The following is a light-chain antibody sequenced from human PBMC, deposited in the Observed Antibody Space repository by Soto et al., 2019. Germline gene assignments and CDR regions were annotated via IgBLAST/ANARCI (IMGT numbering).Light chain of an antibody. Sequence: DIQMTQSPSTLSGSVGDRVTITCRASQTISSWLAWYQQKPGKAPKLLIYKASTLKSGVPSRFSGSGFGTEFTLTISSLQPDDFAPYYCQHYNSYSEAFGQGTKVELK. V-gene: IGKV1-5*03. J-gene: IGKJ1*01. CDR1: QTISSW. CDR2: KAS. CDR3: QHYNSYSEA.